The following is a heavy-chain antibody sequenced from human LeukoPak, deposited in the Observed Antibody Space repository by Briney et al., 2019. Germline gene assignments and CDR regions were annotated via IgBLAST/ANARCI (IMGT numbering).Heavy chain of an antibody. CDR1: GGSISSSSYF. V-gene: IGHV4-39*07. Sequence: PSETLSLTCTVSGGSISSSSYFWDWIRQPPGKGLEWIGGIYYSGSTYYNPSLKSRVTISVDTSKNQFSLKLSSVTAADTAVYYCARDHEGGTYLQHWGQGTLVTVSS. J-gene: IGHJ1*01. D-gene: IGHD1-26*01. CDR3: ARDHEGGTYLQH. CDR2: IYYSGST.